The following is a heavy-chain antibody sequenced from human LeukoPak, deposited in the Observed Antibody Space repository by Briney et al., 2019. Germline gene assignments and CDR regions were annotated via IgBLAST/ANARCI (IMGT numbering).Heavy chain of an antibody. CDR3: ARDHLASGGYLRGYWFDP. CDR1: GGSISSYY. D-gene: IGHD3-10*01. CDR2: IYTSGST. V-gene: IGHV4-4*07. J-gene: IGHJ5*02. Sequence: SETLSLTCTVSGGSISSYYWSWIRQPAGKGLEWIGRIYTSGSTNYNPSLKSRVTMSVDTSKNQFSLKLSSVTAADTAVYYCARDHLASGGYLRGYWFDPWGQGTLVTVSS.